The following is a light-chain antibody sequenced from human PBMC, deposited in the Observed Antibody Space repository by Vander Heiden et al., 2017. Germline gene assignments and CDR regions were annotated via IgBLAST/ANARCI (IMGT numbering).Light chain of an antibody. J-gene: IGLJ3*02. V-gene: IGLV8-61*01. CDR1: SGSVTTNYY. Sequence: QTVVTQEPSSSVSPGGTVTLTCGLSSGSVTTNYYPSWFQQTPGQAPRTLIYSTDTRSSGVPNRFPGSILGNKAALTITGAQADDESDYYCILYMGGGISVFGGGTKLTVL. CDR2: STD. CDR3: ILYMGGGISV.